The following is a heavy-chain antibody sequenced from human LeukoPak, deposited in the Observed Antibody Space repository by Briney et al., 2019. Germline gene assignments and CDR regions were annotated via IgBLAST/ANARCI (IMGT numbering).Heavy chain of an antibody. D-gene: IGHD5-12*01. V-gene: IGHV3-30*02. CDR3: AKDRGYSGYDWEGVFDY. Sequence: GGSLRLSCAAPGFTFSSYGLHWVRQAPGKGLEWVAFIRYDGSNKYYADSVKGRFTISRDNSKNTLYLQMNSLRAEDTAVYYCAKDRGYSGYDWEGVFDYWGQGTLVTVSS. J-gene: IGHJ4*02. CDR1: GFTFSSYG. CDR2: IRYDGSNK.